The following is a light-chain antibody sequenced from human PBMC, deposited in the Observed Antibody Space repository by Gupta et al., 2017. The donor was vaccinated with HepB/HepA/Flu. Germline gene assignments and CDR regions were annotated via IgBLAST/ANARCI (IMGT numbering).Light chain of an antibody. J-gene: IGLJ2*01. CDR2: QDS. CDR3: QTWDSSTAHVV. V-gene: IGLV3-1*01. Sequence: SSELTQAPSVSVSPGQTASITCSGDKLGDKYACWYQQKPGQSPVLVIYQDSKRPSGIPERFSGSNSGNAATLTISGTQARDEADYYCQTWDSSTAHVVFGGGTKLTVL. CDR1: KLGDKY.